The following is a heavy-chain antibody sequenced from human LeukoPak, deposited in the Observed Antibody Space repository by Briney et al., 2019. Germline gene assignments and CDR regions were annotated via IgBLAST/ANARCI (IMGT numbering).Heavy chain of an antibody. J-gene: IGHJ4*02. V-gene: IGHV3-30*18. CDR2: ISYDGSNK. Sequence: PGGSLRLSCAASGFTFSSYAMSWVRQAPGKGLEWVAVISYDGSNKYYADSVKGRFTISRDNSKNTLYLQMNSLRAEDTAVYYCAKDFDHDDYWGQGTLVTVSS. D-gene: IGHD3-9*01. CDR1: GFTFSSYA. CDR3: AKDFDHDDY.